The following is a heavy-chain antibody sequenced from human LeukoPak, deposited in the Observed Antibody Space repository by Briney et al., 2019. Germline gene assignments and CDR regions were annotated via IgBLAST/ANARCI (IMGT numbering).Heavy chain of an antibody. D-gene: IGHD2-15*01. J-gene: IGHJ4*02. CDR3: ARVLGSVGYFEY. CDR2: VYHSGST. CDR1: GDSISSNLNSYNNY. Sequence: SETLSLTCSVSGDSISSNLNSYNNYWGWIRQSPGKRLEWIGNVYHSGSTHYNPSLESRISMSADPSKNQFSLRLSSVTTADTAVYYCARVLGSVGYFEYWGQGILVSVAS. V-gene: IGHV4-39*07.